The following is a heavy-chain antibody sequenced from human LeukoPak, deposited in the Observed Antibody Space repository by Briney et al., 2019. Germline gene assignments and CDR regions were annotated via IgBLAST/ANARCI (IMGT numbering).Heavy chain of an antibody. J-gene: IGHJ3*02. D-gene: IGHD2-2*02. CDR1: GYTFTSYG. CDR3: ARVEVVPAAIGDGFDI. CDR2: ISAYNGNT. V-gene: IGHV1-18*01. Sequence: ASVKVSCKASGYTFTSYGISWVRQAPGQGLEWMGWISAYNGNTNYAQKLQGRVTMTTDTSMSTAYMELRSLRSGDTAVYYCARVEVVPAAIGDGFDIWGQGTMVTVSS.